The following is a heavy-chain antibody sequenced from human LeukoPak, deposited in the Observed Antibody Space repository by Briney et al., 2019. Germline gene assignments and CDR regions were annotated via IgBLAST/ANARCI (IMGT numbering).Heavy chain of an antibody. Sequence: ASVKVSCKASGGTFSSYAISWVRQAPGQGLEWMGGIIPIFGTANYAQKFQGRVTITTDESTSTAYMELSSLRSEDTAVYYCARDRSPYYDSSDYYPIDAFDYWGQGTLVTVSS. CDR2: IIPIFGTA. J-gene: IGHJ4*02. CDR1: GGTFSSYA. CDR3: ARDRSPYYDSSDYYPIDAFDY. V-gene: IGHV1-69*05. D-gene: IGHD3-22*01.